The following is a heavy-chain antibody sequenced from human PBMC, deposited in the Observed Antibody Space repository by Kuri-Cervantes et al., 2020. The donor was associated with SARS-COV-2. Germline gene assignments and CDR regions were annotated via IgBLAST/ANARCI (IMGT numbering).Heavy chain of an antibody. CDR1: GGTFSSYA. Sequence: SVKVSCKASGGTFSSYAISWVRQAPGQGLEWMGGIIPIFGTANYAQEFQGRVTITADESTSTAYMELSSLRSEDTAVYYCARGERLLSDYFDYWGQGTLVTVSS. D-gene: IGHD2-15*01. J-gene: IGHJ4*02. CDR2: IIPIFGTA. CDR3: ARGERLLSDYFDY. V-gene: IGHV1-69*13.